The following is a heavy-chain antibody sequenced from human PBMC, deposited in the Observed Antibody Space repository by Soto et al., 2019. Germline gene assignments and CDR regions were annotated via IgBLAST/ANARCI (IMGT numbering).Heavy chain of an antibody. V-gene: IGHV2-5*02. J-gene: IGHJ3*02. Sequence: QITLKESGPTLVKPTQTLTLTCTFSGFSLSTSGVGVGWIRQPPGKALEWLALIYWDDDKRYSPSLKSRLTITKDTSKNQXXLXMXXMDPVDTATYYCAHSERNIGYSSGWYGKAEGAFDIWGQGTMVTVSS. D-gene: IGHD6-19*01. CDR2: IYWDDDK. CDR3: AHSERNIGYSSGWYGKAEGAFDI. CDR1: GFSLSTSGVG.